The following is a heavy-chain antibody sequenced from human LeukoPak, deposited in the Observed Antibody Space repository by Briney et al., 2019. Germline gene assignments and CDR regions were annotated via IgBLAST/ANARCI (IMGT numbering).Heavy chain of an antibody. J-gene: IGHJ4*02. Sequence: GGSLRLSCAASGFTFSSYAMSWVRQAPGKGLEWVSAISGSGGSTYYADSVKGRSTISRDNSKNTLYLQMNSLRAEDTAVYYCARSFSSSSAFDYWGQGTLVTVSS. V-gene: IGHV3-23*01. CDR1: GFTFSSYA. CDR3: ARSFSSSSAFDY. D-gene: IGHD6-6*01. CDR2: ISGSGGST.